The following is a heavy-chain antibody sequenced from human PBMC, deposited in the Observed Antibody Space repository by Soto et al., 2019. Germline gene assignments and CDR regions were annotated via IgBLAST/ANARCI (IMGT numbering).Heavy chain of an antibody. CDR3: VKDRFRDYGSGIGGY. CDR2: ISSNGGST. Sequence: PGGSLRLSCSASGFTFSSYAMHWVRQAPGKGLEYVSAISSNGGSTYYADSVKGRFTISRDNSKNTLYLQMSSLRAEDTAVYYCVKDRFRDYGSGIGGYWGRGTLVTVSS. D-gene: IGHD3-10*01. CDR1: GFTFSSYA. V-gene: IGHV3-64D*06. J-gene: IGHJ4*02.